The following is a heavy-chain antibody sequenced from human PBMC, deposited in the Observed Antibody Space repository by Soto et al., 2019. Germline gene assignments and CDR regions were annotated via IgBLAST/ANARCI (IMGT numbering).Heavy chain of an antibody. J-gene: IGHJ1*01. Sequence: QLQLTESGSGLVKPSQTLSITCAVSGGSISSGGYSWSWIRQPPGKGLEWIGYIYHSGSTYYNLSLKSRVTISVDRSKNQFSLKLSSVTAADTAVYYCARGVLHWGQGTLVTVSS. CDR1: GGSISSGGYS. CDR3: ARGVLH. CDR2: IYHSGST. V-gene: IGHV4-30-2*01. D-gene: IGHD2-15*01.